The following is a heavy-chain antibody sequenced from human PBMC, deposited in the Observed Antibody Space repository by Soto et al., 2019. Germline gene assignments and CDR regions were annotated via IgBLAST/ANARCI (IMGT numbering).Heavy chain of an antibody. CDR2: ISGAGTSK. V-gene: IGHV3-23*01. J-gene: IGHJ4*02. CDR3: AKDLLSTVPTLGH. Sequence: EVQLLDSGGGFVQPGGSLRLSCAASGYSFSSYVMTWVRLAPGKGLEWVSSISGAGTSKFYADSVKGRFTISRDNSKNILYLEMDSLRAEDTAVYYCAKDLLSTVPTLGHWGQGTLVTVSA. CDR1: GYSFSSYV. D-gene: IGHD4-17*01.